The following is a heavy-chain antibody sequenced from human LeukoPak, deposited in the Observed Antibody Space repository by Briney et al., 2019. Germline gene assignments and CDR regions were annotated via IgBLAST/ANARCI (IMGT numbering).Heavy chain of an antibody. V-gene: IGHV1-8*03. J-gene: IGHJ5*02. Sequence: ASVTVSFTSSGYTFINYDINWVRQATGQGLEWMGWMNPHSGNTGYAQKFQGRITITRNTSISTAYMELSSLRSEDTAVYYCARGYCTSTSCSFDPWGQGTLVTVSS. CDR2: MNPHSGNT. CDR1: GYTFINYD. CDR3: ARGYCTSTSCSFDP. D-gene: IGHD2-2*01.